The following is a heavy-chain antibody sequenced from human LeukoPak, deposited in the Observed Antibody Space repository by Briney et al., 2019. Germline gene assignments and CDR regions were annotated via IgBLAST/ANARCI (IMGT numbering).Heavy chain of an antibody. CDR2: MFHSGTT. J-gene: IGHJ5*02. Sequence: SETLSLTCTVSGYSISSGYYWGRIRQPPGKGLEWIGSMFHSGTTYYNPSLKSRATISVDTSKNQCSLKLNSVTAADTAVYYCARVVYRGENWFDPWGQGTLVIVSS. CDR3: ARVVYRGENWFDP. D-gene: IGHD3-10*01. V-gene: IGHV4-38-2*02. CDR1: GYSISSGYY.